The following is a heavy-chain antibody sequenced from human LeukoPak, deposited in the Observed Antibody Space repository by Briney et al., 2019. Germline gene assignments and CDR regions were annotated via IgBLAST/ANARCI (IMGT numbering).Heavy chain of an antibody. V-gene: IGHV3-11*04. CDR3: ARETSNFWSGSDAFDI. D-gene: IGHD3-3*01. CDR1: GFTFSDYY. Sequence: PGGSLRLSCAASGFTFSDYYMSWIRQAPGKGLEWVSYISTSVSTIYYADSVKGRFTISRDSAKNSLYLQMNSLRAEDTAVYYCARETSNFWSGSDAFDIWGQGTMVTVSS. CDR2: ISTSVSTI. J-gene: IGHJ3*02.